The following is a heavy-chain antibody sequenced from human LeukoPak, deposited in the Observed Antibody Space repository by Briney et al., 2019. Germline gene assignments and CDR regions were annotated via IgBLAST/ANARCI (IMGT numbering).Heavy chain of an antibody. CDR1: GFTFRFYA. CDR3: AKADAYCGGDCYPVDY. D-gene: IGHD2-21*02. CDR2: ISGSGGST. J-gene: IGHJ4*02. V-gene: IGHV3-23*01. Sequence: PGGSLRLSCAASGFTFRFYAMSWVRQAPGKGLESVSAISGSGGSTYYADSVRDRFTIPRNNSLKTLYLHTNSLRAKPTAVYYFAKADAYCGGDCYPVDYWGQGTLVTVSS.